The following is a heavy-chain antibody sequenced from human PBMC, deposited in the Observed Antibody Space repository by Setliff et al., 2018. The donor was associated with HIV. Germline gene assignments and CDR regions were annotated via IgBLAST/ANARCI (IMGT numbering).Heavy chain of an antibody. CDR3: AREQEYGGGSNCPLSHYYYYYMDV. V-gene: IGHV4-4*08. D-gene: IGHD2-15*01. CDR1: GGFISSYY. CDR2: VYGSGST. Sequence: SETLSLTCTVSGGFISSYYWSWIRQPPGKGLEWIGYVYGSGSTNYKPSLKSRVTISMDTSKNHFSLRLGSVTAAATSVYYCAREQEYGGGSNCPLSHYYYYYMDVWGKGTTVTVSS. J-gene: IGHJ6*03.